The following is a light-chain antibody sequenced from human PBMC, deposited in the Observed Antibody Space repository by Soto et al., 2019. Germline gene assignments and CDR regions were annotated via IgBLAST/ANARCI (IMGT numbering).Light chain of an antibody. V-gene: IGKV1-39*01. Sequence: DIQMTQSPSSLSASVGDRVTITCRASQTISRYANWYQQKHRKAPKLLISGAFDLRSGVPSRFSGSGSGTDFTHNISGRQPEDFATYYCQQSYNTPWTFGQGTKVEIK. CDR1: QTISRY. J-gene: IGKJ1*01. CDR3: QQSYNTPWT. CDR2: GAF.